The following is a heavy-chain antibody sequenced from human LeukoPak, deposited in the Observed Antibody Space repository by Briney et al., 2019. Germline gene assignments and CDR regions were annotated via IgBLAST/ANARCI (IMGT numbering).Heavy chain of an antibody. D-gene: IGHD3-22*01. V-gene: IGHV4-4*02. CDR1: GGSISSSNW. CDR3: ARQLGLDYYDSSGFDY. CDR2: IYHSGST. J-gene: IGHJ4*02. Sequence: PSGTLSLTCAVSGGSISSSNWWSWVRQPPGKGLEWIGEIYHSGSTNYNPSLKSRVTISVDRSKNQFSLKLSSVTAADTAVYYCARQLGLDYYDSSGFDYWGQGTLVTVSS.